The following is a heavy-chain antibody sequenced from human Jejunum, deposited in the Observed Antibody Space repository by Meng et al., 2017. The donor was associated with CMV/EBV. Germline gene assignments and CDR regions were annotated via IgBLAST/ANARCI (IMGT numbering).Heavy chain of an antibody. D-gene: IGHD5-24*01. V-gene: IGHV1-69*01. CDR1: GGSVNNYA. J-gene: IGHJ4*02. CDR3: ARGFLNGYQPFDY. CDR2: IIAIFKTP. Sequence: QVQCMHSGSEGNTPGSSLKVSCKSSGGSVNNYAFNWVRQAPGQGLEWMGGIIAIFKTPNYAQKFQGRLTITADESTGTSYMELTSLTSEDTAVYYCARGFLNGYQPFDYWGQGTLVTVSS.